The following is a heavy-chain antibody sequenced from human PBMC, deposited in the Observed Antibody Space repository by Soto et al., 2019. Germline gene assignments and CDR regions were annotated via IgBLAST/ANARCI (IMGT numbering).Heavy chain of an antibody. D-gene: IGHD3-9*01. V-gene: IGHV1-46*01. J-gene: IGHJ6*02. Sequence: ASVKVSCKASGYTFTSYYMHWVRQAPGQGLEWMGIINPSGGSTSYAQKFQGRVTMTRDTSTSTVYMELSSLRSEDTAVYYCATNGGDYDILTGHHYYYGMDVWGQGTTVTVSS. CDR1: GYTFTSYY. CDR2: INPSGGST. CDR3: ATNGGDYDILTGHHYYYGMDV.